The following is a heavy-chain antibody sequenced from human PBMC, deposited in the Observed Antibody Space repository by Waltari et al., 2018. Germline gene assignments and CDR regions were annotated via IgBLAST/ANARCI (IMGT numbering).Heavy chain of an antibody. CDR3: AKDPSYSANSYYFDQ. V-gene: IGHV3-23*01. D-gene: IGHD1-26*01. J-gene: IGHJ4*02. CDR1: GFPFGDSA. CDR2: LSGSGAGT. Sequence: VQLSESGGGLAQPGGSLTLSCAASGFPFGDSAMPWVRQAPGKGLEWVSSLSGSGAGTYYVASVRGRFTISRDNSKSTLYLQMNSLRADDSAVYYCAKDPSYSANSYYFDQWGQGILVTVSS.